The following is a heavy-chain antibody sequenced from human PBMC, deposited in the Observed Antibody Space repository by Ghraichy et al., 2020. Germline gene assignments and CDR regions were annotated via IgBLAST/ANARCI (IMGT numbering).Heavy chain of an antibody. D-gene: IGHD2/OR15-2a*01. J-gene: IGHJ4*02. CDR1: GFSLSNGVG. CDR2: IFWDDTK. CDR3: DYIYFLDHTPDYYESSFDF. V-gene: IGHV2-5*02. Sequence: SGPTLVKPTQTLTLTCTFSGFSLSNGVGVAWIRQPPGKALEWLGFIFWDDTKHYTPSLKSRLTITKDTSKNQVVLTMTNMDPVDTGTYLFDYIYFLDHTPDYYESSFDFWGQGTQVTDSS.